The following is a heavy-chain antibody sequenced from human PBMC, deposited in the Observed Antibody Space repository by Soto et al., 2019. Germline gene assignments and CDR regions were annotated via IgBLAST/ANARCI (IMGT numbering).Heavy chain of an antibody. CDR3: ARDLRFSSTNYFDF. Sequence: GSLRLSCTASGFLFTDYYMSWIRQPPGKGLEWLAYIDGSSDYTNSADSVKGRFTISRDNAKNSVFLQMNNLRADDTAVYYCARDLRFSSTNYFDFWGRGTLVTVSS. J-gene: IGHJ4*02. D-gene: IGHD2-8*01. CDR2: IDGSSDYT. V-gene: IGHV3-11*06. CDR1: GFLFTDYY.